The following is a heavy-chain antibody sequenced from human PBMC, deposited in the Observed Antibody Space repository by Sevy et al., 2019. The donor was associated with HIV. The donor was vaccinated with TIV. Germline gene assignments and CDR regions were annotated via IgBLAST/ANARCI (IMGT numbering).Heavy chain of an antibody. J-gene: IGHJ6*02. CDR1: GFTFSSYA. CDR3: AKRRSRTPYYYYGMDV. Sequence: GGSLRLSCAASGFTFSSYAMSWVRQAPGKGLEWVSAISGSGGSTYYADSVKGRFTISRDNSKNPLYLQMNSLRAEDTAVYYCAKRRSRTPYYYYGMDVWGQGTTVTVSS. V-gene: IGHV3-23*01. CDR2: ISGSGGST.